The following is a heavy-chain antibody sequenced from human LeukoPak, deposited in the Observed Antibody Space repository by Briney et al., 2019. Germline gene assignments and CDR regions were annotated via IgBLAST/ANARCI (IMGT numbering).Heavy chain of an antibody. J-gene: IGHJ4*02. Sequence: SETLSLTCTVSGGSISSDGYYWSWIRQTPGKGLEWIGYIYHSGSTYYNPSLKSRVTISVDRSKNQFSLKLSSVTAADTAVYYCARDPSGEWGQGTLVTVSS. D-gene: IGHD4-17*01. V-gene: IGHV4-30-2*01. CDR1: GGSISSDGYY. CDR3: ARDPSGE. CDR2: IYHSGST.